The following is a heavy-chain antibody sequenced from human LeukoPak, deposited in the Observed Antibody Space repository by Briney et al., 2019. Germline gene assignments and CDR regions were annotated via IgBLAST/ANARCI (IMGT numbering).Heavy chain of an antibody. CDR3: ARPRAYYDFWRGYPPFDY. V-gene: IGHV1-69*13. J-gene: IGHJ4*02. Sequence: SVKVSCKASGGTFSNYAINWMRQAPGQGLEWLGGIITNFGTTNYAQKYQGRVTITADESTSTVYMELSSLRSEDTAVYYCARPRAYYDFWRGYPPFDYWGQGTLVTVSS. CDR1: GGTFSNYA. D-gene: IGHD3-3*01. CDR2: IITNFGTT.